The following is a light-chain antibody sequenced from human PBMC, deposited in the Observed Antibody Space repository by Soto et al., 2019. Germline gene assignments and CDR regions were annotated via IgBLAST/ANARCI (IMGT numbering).Light chain of an antibody. Sequence: DVQMTQSPSSLSASVGDRVTITCRASQPISNYLNWYQQKAGEAPKVLIFGASSLQSGVPSKFSGSGYGTDFTLIINNLHPDDFATYYCQQTHAGPLTFGQGTRL. CDR2: GAS. V-gene: IGKV1-39*01. CDR3: QQTHAGPLT. CDR1: QPISNY. J-gene: IGKJ5*01.